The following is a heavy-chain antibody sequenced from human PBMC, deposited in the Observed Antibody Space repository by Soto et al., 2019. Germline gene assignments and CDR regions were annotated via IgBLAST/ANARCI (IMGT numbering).Heavy chain of an antibody. CDR1: GFTFNSYA. CDR2: IGTDGNT. Sequence: PVGSLRLSCAASGFTFNSYAMNWVRQAPGKGLAWVSAIGTDGNTYYANSVKGRSTISRDNSRTTLYLQMNSLRVEDTALYYCVRKYPGTRPFDYWGQGTLVTVSS. D-gene: IGHD2-2*01. V-gene: IGHV3-23*01. J-gene: IGHJ4*01. CDR3: VRKYPGTRPFDY.